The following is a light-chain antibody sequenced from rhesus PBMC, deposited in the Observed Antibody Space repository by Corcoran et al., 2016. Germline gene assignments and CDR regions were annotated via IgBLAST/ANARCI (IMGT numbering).Light chain of an antibody. Sequence: EIVMTQSPVTLSLSPGETATLSCRASESVGSYLAWYQQKPGQAPQLLVHSAYIRATGIPDRLSGSGSRTEFTLTISSLETEDVGVYHCQQYNDLLSFGQGTKVEIK. CDR2: SAY. CDR3: QQYNDLLS. V-gene: IGKV3-40*03. J-gene: IGKJ2*01. CDR1: ESVGSY.